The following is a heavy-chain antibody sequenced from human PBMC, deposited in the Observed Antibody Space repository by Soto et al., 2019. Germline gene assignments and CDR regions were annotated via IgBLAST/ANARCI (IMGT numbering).Heavy chain of an antibody. CDR3: AGVRGPYCGGECYPPAPNWFAP. CDR1: GGSISSGGYS. D-gene: IGHD2-21*01. CDR2: IYHSGST. J-gene: IGHJ5*02. Sequence: QLQLQESGSGLVKPSQTLSLTCAVSGGSISSGGYSWSWIRQPPGKGLEWIGYIYHSGSTYYNPSLKSRVAISVDRSKNQFSLTLSSVTAAESAVYYCAGVRGPYCGGECYPPAPNWFAPWGQGTLVTVSS. V-gene: IGHV4-30-2*01.